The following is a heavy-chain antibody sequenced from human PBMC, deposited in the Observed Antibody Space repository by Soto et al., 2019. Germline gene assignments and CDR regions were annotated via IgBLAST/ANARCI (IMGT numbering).Heavy chain of an antibody. CDR1: GGSISSDY. Sequence: SETLSVTCTVSGGSISSDYWSWIRQPPGKGLEWIGYIYYSGSTNYNPSLKSRVTISVDTSKNQFSLKLSSVTAADTAVYYCARTPLLWGQGTLVTVSS. CDR2: IYYSGST. CDR3: ARTPLL. J-gene: IGHJ4*02. V-gene: IGHV4-59*12.